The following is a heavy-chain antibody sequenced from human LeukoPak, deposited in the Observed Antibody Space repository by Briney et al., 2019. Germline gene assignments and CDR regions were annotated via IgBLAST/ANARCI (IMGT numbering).Heavy chain of an antibody. CDR1: GESLSAYY. CDR3: ARDRYSSSWYDAFDI. D-gene: IGHD6-13*01. Sequence: KSSETLSLTCAVYGESLSAYYWSWIRQPPGKGLEWIGEINHSGSTNFNSSLESRVTMSRDTSRNQFSLKLSSVTAADTAVYYCARDRYSSSWYDAFDIWGQGTMVTVSS. V-gene: IGHV4-34*01. J-gene: IGHJ3*02. CDR2: INHSGST.